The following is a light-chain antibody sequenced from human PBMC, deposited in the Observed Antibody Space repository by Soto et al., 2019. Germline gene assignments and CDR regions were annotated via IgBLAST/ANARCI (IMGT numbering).Light chain of an antibody. CDR1: QSVSNN. J-gene: IGKJ1*01. V-gene: IGKV3-15*01. CDR2: HAS. Sequence: EVVMTQSPATLSVSPGERATLSCRASQSVSNNLAWFQQKPGQAPRLLIYHASTRATGIPARFSGSGSGTEFTLIISSLQSEDFAVYYWQQYNNWWTFGQGTKVEIK. CDR3: QQYNNWWT.